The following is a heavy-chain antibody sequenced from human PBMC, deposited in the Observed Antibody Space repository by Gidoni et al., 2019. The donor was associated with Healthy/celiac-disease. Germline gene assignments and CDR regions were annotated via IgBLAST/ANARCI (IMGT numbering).Heavy chain of an antibody. D-gene: IGHD1-26*01. Sequence: QVQLVQSGAEVKKPGSSVKVSCKASGGTFSSYAISWVRQAPGQGLEWMGGIIPSFGTANYGQKFQGRVTINADESTSTAYMELSSLRSEDTAVYCCASAFRSVGATGVYYFDYWGQGTLVTVSS. J-gene: IGHJ4*02. CDR2: IIPSFGTA. V-gene: IGHV1-69*01. CDR3: ASAFRSVGATGVYYFDY. CDR1: GGTFSSYA.